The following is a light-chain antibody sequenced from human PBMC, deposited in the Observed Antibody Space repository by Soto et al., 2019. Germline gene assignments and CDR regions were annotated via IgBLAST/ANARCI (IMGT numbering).Light chain of an antibody. J-gene: IGLJ1*01. CDR1: SSDVGAYNH. CDR2: EVS. Sequence: QSVLTQPASVSGSPGQSITISCTGTSSDVGAYNHVSWYQQHPGKAPQLIIYEVSNRPSGLSNRFSASKSGNTASLTISGLQAEDGAHYYCCSYTTRSTLVFGTGTKATVL. V-gene: IGLV2-14*01. CDR3: CSYTTRSTLV.